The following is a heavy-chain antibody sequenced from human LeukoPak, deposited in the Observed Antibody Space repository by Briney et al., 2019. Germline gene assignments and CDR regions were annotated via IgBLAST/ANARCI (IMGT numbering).Heavy chain of an antibody. CDR3: AREGRSITMVRGYGMDV. J-gene: IGHJ6*02. V-gene: IGHV4-59*01. CDR2: IYYSGST. Sequence: PSETLSLTCTVSGGSISGYYWSWIRQPPGKGLEWIGGIYYSGSTNYNPSLKSRLIISLDAAKNQFSLRLSCVTAADAAVYYCAREGRSITMVRGYGMDVWGQGTTVTVSS. CDR1: GGSISGYY. D-gene: IGHD3-10*01.